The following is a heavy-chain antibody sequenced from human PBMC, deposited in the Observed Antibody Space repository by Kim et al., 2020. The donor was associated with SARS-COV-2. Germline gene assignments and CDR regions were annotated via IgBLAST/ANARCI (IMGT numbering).Heavy chain of an antibody. CDR1: GGTFSSYA. J-gene: IGHJ2*01. D-gene: IGHD5-18*01. V-gene: IGHV1-69*13. CDR2: IIPIFGTA. Sequence: SVKVSCKASGGTFSSYAISWVRQAPGQGLEWMGGIIPIFGTANYAQKFQGRVTITADESTSTAYMELSSLRSDDTAVYYCARIGPPGYSYGYGKYFELWGRGTLVTVSS. CDR3: ARIGPPGYSYGYGKYFEL.